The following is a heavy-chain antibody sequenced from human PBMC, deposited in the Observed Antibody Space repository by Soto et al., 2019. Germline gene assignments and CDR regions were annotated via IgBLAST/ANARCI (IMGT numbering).Heavy chain of an antibody. V-gene: IGHV4-59*01. CDR3: ARVPPKIQYIDRSPQEGYFDH. CDR2: IYHSGKT. J-gene: IGHJ4*02. CDR1: GDSLGSYY. Sequence: SETLSLTCTVSGDSLGSYYWTWIRQPPGKGLEWIGNIYHSGKTNYNPSLKSRVTMSIDTSKNQFSLRLNSVTAADTAMYYCARVPPKIQYIDRSPQEGYFDHWGQGTLVTVSS. D-gene: IGHD3-9*01.